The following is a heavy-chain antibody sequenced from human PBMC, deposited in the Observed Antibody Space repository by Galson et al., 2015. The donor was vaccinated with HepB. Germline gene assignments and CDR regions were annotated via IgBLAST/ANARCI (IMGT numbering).Heavy chain of an antibody. D-gene: IGHD5-18*01. Sequence: SLRLSCAASGFTFDDYGMSWVRQAPGKGLEWVSGINWNGSSTGYADSVKGRFTISRDNAKNSLYLQMNSLRAEDTALYYCARDRGGYSYGYYFDYWGQGTLVTVSS. V-gene: IGHV3-20*04. CDR1: GFTFDDYG. CDR3: ARDRGGYSYGYYFDY. CDR2: INWNGSST. J-gene: IGHJ4*02.